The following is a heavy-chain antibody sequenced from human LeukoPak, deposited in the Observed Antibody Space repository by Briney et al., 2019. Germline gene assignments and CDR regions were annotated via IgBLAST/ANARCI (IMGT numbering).Heavy chain of an antibody. J-gene: IGHJ4*02. Sequence: PGGSLRLSCAASGFTFSNAWMSWVRQAPGKGLEWFGRIKSKTDGGTTDYAAPVKGRFTISRDDSKNTLYLQMNSLKTEDTAVYYCTTESAYCGGDCYSGYWGQGTLVTVSS. CDR2: IKSKTDGGTT. D-gene: IGHD2-21*02. CDR1: GFTFSNAW. V-gene: IGHV3-15*01. CDR3: TTESAYCGGDCYSGY.